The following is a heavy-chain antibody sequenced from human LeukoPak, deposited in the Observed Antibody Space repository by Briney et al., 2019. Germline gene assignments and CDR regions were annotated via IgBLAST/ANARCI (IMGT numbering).Heavy chain of an antibody. Sequence: PGGSLRLSCAASGFTFSKYSMYWVRQAPGKGLEWVSSISSSSRQIDYADSLKGRFTISRDNAKNSLYLQMHSLRADDTAVYYCARDSTNFDFWGQGTLVTVSS. V-gene: IGHV3-21*01. D-gene: IGHD2-2*01. CDR3: ARDSTNFDF. CDR2: ISSSSRQI. J-gene: IGHJ4*02. CDR1: GFTFSKYS.